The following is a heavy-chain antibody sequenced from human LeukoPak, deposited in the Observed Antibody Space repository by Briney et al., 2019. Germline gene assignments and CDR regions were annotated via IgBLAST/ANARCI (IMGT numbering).Heavy chain of an antibody. CDR2: IYTSGST. D-gene: IGHD3-10*01. V-gene: IGHV4-61*02. CDR1: GGSISSGSYY. Sequence: PSETLSLTCTVSGGSISSGSYYWSWIRQPAGKGLEWIGRIYTSGSTNYNPSLKSRVTISVDTSKNQFSMKLSSVTAADTAVYYCARELGYYGSGSQHLNWFDPWGQGTLVTVSS. CDR3: ARELGYYGSGSQHLNWFDP. J-gene: IGHJ5*02.